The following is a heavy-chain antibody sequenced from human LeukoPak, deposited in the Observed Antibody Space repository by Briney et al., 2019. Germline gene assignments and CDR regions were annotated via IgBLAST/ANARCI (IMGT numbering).Heavy chain of an antibody. CDR2: MYNSGTT. CDR3: ARGIESYGDYGY. D-gene: IGHD4-17*01. Sequence: SETLSLTCTVSGGSISGSYWSWIRQPPGKGQEWVAYMYNSGTTNYHPSLQSRVPISIHTSNNQFSLKLSSLPAADTAIYYCARGIESYGDYGYWGQGILVTVSS. J-gene: IGHJ4*02. CDR1: GGSISGSY. V-gene: IGHV4-59*01.